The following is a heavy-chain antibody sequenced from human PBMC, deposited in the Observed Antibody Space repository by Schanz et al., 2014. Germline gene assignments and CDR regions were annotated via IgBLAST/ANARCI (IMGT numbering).Heavy chain of an antibody. CDR1: GFTFSKYG. D-gene: IGHD3-3*01. CDR2: IWSDGSNK. V-gene: IGHV3-33*01. J-gene: IGHJ3*01. Sequence: QVQLVESGGGVVQPGRSLRLSCAASGFTFSKYGMHWVRQAPGKGLEWVAVIWSDGSNKYYADSVKGRFSISRDKAKNTLNLQMNSLRVEDTAVYYCERAKYYDLWRGNYLSPYALDVWGQGTMVTVSS. CDR3: ERAKYYDLWRGNYLSPYALDV.